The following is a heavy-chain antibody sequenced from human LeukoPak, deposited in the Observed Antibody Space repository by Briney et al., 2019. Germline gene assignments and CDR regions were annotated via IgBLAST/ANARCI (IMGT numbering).Heavy chain of an antibody. D-gene: IGHD6-19*01. CDR3: ARDRGGGWYYFDY. V-gene: IGHV3-23*01. Sequence: PGGSLRLSCAASGFTFSIYAMSWVRQAPGKGLGWGPAISGSGDSTYYADSVKGRFTISRDNSKNTMYLQMNSLRTEDTAVYYCARDRGGGWYYFDYWGRGTLVTVSS. CDR2: ISGSGDST. CDR1: GFTFSIYA. J-gene: IGHJ4*02.